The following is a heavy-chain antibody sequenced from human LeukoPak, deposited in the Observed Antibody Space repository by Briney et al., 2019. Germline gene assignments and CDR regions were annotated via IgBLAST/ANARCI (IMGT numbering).Heavy chain of an antibody. CDR2: INPNSGGT. V-gene: IGHV1-2*02. CDR1: GYTFTGYY. J-gene: IGHJ4*02. D-gene: IGHD6-19*01. CDR3: ARVASIAVAGAGY. Sequence: GASVKVSCKASGYTFTGYYMHWVRQAPGQGLEWMGWINPNSGGTNYAQKFQGRVTMTRDTSISTAYMELSRPRSDDTAVYYCARVASIAVAGAGYWGQGTLVTVSS.